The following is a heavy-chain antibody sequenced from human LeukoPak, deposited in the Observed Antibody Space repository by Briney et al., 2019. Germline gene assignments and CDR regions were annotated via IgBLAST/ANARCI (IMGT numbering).Heavy chain of an antibody. J-gene: IGHJ4*02. CDR1: GFTFSSYS. Sequence: GGSLRLSCAASGFTFSSYSMNWVRQAPGKGLEWVANIKQDGSEKYYVDSVKGRFTISRDNAKNSLYLQMNSLRAEDTAVYYCARPSIIAARPPDYWGQGTLVTVSS. CDR2: IKQDGSEK. V-gene: IGHV3-7*01. D-gene: IGHD6-6*01. CDR3: ARPSIIAARPPDY.